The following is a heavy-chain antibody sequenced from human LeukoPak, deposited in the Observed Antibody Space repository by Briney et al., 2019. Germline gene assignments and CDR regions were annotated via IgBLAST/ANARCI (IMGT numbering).Heavy chain of an antibody. D-gene: IGHD3-22*01. CDR2: ISSSSSYI. CDR3: ARDRPNSYYYDSSGADY. V-gene: IGHV3-21*01. J-gene: IGHJ4*02. Sequence: SGGSLRLSCAASGFTFSSYSMNWVRQAPGKGLEWVSSISSSSSYIYYADSVKGRFTISRDNAKNSLYLQMNSLRAEDTAVYYCARDRPNSYYYDSSGADYWGQETLVTVSS. CDR1: GFTFSSYS.